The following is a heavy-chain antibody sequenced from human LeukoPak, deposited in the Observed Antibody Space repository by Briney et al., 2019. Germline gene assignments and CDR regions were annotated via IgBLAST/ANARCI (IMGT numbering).Heavy chain of an antibody. J-gene: IGHJ6*04. Sequence: GGSLRLSCAASGFTLSSYAMIWVRQAPGKGLEWVSAISGSGGSTYYADSVKGRFTISRDNSKNTLYLQMNSLRAEDTAVYYCARDPGGYCSSTSCSYYYYYGMDVWGKGTTVTVSS. CDR1: GFTLSSYA. V-gene: IGHV3-23*01. D-gene: IGHD2-2*01. CDR3: ARDPGGYCSSTSCSYYYYYGMDV. CDR2: ISGSGGST.